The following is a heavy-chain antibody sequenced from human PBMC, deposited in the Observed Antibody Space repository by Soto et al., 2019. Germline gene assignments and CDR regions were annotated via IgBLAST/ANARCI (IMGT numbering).Heavy chain of an antibody. V-gene: IGHV3-33*01. CDR1: GFTFSSYG. CDR3: ARGGYDFWSAKNGEGGYYYYYMDV. CDR2: IWYDGSNK. Sequence: GGSLRLSCAASGFTFSSYGMHWVRQAPGKGLEWVAVIWYDGSNKYYADSVKGRFTISRDNSKNTLYLQMNSLRAEDTAVYYCARGGYDFWSAKNGEGGYYYYYMDVWGKGTTVTVSS. J-gene: IGHJ6*03. D-gene: IGHD3-3*01.